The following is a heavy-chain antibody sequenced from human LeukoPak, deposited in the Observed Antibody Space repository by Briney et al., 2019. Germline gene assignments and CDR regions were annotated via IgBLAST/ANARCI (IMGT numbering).Heavy chain of an antibody. CDR3: ARDDSSSWFSFGY. J-gene: IGHJ4*02. Sequence: GGSLRLSCAASGFTFSSYAMHWVRQAPGKGLEWVAVISYDGSNKYYADSVKGRFTISRDNSKNTLYLQVNSLRAEDTAVYYCARDDSSSWFSFGYWGQGTLVTVSS. V-gene: IGHV3-30*04. CDR1: GFTFSSYA. CDR2: ISYDGSNK. D-gene: IGHD6-13*01.